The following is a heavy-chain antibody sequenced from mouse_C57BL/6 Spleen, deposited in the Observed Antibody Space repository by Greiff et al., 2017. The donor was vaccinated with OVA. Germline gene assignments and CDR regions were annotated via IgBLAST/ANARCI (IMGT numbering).Heavy chain of an antibody. CDR2: IYPRSGNT. CDR3: ARTGSSPAWFAY. V-gene: IGHV1-81*01. CDR1: GYTFTSYG. J-gene: IGHJ3*01. D-gene: IGHD1-1*01. Sequence: VHLVESGAELARPGASVKLSCKASGYTFTSYGISWVKQRTGQGLEWIGEIYPRSGNTYYNEKFKGKATLTADKSSSKAYMELRSLTSEDAAVYFCARTGSSPAWFAYWGQGTLVTVSA.